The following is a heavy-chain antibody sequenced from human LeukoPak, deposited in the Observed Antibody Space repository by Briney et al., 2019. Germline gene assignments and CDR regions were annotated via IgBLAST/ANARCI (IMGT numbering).Heavy chain of an antibody. CDR3: ARCTASCYANAFDV. CDR2: INGGGDDT. CDR1: GFTFKNNA. V-gene: IGHV3-23*01. J-gene: IGHJ3*01. D-gene: IGHD2-2*01. Sequence: GGSLRLSCAASGFTFKNNAMTWVRQAPGKGREWVSAINGGGDDTEYADSVKGRFTISRANSKNTLYLQMNSLRPEDTAVYYCARCTASCYANAFDVWGQGTLLTVSS.